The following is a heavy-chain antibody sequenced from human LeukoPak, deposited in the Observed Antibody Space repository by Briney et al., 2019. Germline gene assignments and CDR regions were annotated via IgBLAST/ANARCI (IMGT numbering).Heavy chain of an antibody. CDR1: GGTFSSYA. CDR3: ATEIISSGYYYVDPHYFDY. Sequence: SVKVSCKASGGTFSSYAISWVRQAPGQGLEWMGGIIPIFGTANYAEKFQGRVTISADESTSTPYMELSSLRAEDTAVYYCATEIISSGYYYVDPHYFDYWGQGTLVTVSS. D-gene: IGHD3-22*01. CDR2: IIPIFGTA. J-gene: IGHJ4*02. V-gene: IGHV1-69*13.